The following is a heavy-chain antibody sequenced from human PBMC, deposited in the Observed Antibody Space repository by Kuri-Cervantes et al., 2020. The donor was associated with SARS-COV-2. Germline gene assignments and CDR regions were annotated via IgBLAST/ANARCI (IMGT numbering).Heavy chain of an antibody. CDR1: GGSVSSGSYY. D-gene: IGHD4-17*01. CDR3: ARHSYGDYVLDY. CDR2: INHSGST. J-gene: IGHJ4*02. V-gene: IGHV4-61*01. Sequence: SETLSLTCTVSGGSVSSGSYYWSWIRQPPGKGLEWIGEINHSGSTNYNPSLKSRVTISVDTSKNQFSLKLSSVTAADTAVYYCARHSYGDYVLDYWGQGTLVTVSS.